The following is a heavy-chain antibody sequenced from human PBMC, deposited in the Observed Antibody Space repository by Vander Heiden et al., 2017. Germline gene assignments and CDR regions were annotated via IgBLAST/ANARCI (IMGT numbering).Heavy chain of an antibody. Sequence: QVQLPQWGAGLLKPSETLSLTCTVYGGSFRGYYWTWIRQPPGKGLEWIGEINESGSTNYNPSLKSRVTISGDTSKNQFSLRLTSVTAADTAVYYCARRGRLPFDYWGQGTLVTVSS. D-gene: IGHD6-25*01. CDR2: INESGST. CDR3: ARRGRLPFDY. CDR1: GGSFRGYY. J-gene: IGHJ4*02. V-gene: IGHV4-34*02.